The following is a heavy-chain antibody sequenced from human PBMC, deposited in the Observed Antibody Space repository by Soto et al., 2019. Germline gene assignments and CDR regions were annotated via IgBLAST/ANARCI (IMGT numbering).Heavy chain of an antibody. D-gene: IGHD4-4*01. Sequence: PGGSLRLSCAASGFNFSSYEMNWVRQAPGKGLEWVSYISSSGSTIYYADSVKGRFTISRDNAKNSLYLQMNSLRAEDTAVYYCARAYSNSYYYYGMDVWGQGTTVTVSS. CDR3: ARAYSNSYYYYGMDV. CDR2: ISSSGSTI. CDR1: GFNFSSYE. V-gene: IGHV3-48*03. J-gene: IGHJ6*02.